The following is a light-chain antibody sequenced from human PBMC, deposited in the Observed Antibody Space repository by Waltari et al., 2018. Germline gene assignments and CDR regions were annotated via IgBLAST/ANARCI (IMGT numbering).Light chain of an antibody. V-gene: IGKV1-6*01. J-gene: IGKJ3*01. CDR1: QNIYSN. Sequence: IQMTQSPSALSASVGDRVTISCRASQNIYSNLAWYQQKPGKAPKLLIYAASSLQSGILSRFSGSVSGRDFTLTISSLQPEDSAAYYCQHYYDNPFTFGPGTKLDIE. CDR3: QHYYDNPFT. CDR2: AAS.